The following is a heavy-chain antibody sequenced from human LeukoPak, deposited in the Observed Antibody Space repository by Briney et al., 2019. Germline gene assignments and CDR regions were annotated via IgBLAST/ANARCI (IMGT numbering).Heavy chain of an antibody. CDR2: IDPGSSST. Sequence: GGSLRLSCAASGFTSSSYSMNWVRQAPGKGLEWVSFIDPGSSSTYYSDSVKGRFAISRDDAKNSLYLQMNNLRGEDTALYYCARSRPVRGITIDNWGQGTLVTVSS. J-gene: IGHJ4*02. V-gene: IGHV3-48*04. D-gene: IGHD3-10*01. CDR3: ARSRPVRGITIDN. CDR1: GFTSSSYS.